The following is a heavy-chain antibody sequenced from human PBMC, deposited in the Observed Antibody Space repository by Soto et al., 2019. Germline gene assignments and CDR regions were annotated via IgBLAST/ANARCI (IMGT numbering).Heavy chain of an antibody. J-gene: IGHJ6*02. V-gene: IGHV1-18*01. Sequence: EASVKVSCKASGYTFTSYGISWVRQAPGQGLEWMGWISAYNGNTNYAQKLQGRVTMTTDTSTSTAYMELRSLRSDDTAVYYCARDRRYSGSYFYYYYGMDVWGQGTTVTVSS. CDR1: GYTFTSYG. CDR3: ARDRRYSGSYFYYYYGMDV. CDR2: ISAYNGNT. D-gene: IGHD1-26*01.